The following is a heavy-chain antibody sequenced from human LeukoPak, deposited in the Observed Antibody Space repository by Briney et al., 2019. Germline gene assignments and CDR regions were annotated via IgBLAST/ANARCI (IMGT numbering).Heavy chain of an antibody. J-gene: IGHJ4*02. CDR2: IYYSGST. V-gene: IGHV4-59*01. CDR3: ARGDGYNVAAGFDY. Sequence: SETLSLTCTVSGDSISGYYWSWIRQPPGKGLEWIGSIYYSGSTNYNPSLKSRVSISVDTSKNQFSLKLSSVTAADTAVYYCARGDGYNVAAGFDYWGQGILVTVSS. D-gene: IGHD5-24*01. CDR1: GDSISGYY.